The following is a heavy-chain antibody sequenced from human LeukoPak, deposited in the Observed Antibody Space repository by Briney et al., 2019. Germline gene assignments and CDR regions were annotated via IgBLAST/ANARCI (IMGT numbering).Heavy chain of an antibody. V-gene: IGHV3-23*01. Sequence: GGSLRLSCAASGFTFSSYAMSWVRQAPGKGLERVSAISGSGGSTYYADSVKGRFTISRDNSKNTLYLQMNSMRAEGTAVYYCAKDFTMIVVVPGDFNCWGQGTLVTVSS. CDR3: AKDFTMIVVVPGDFNC. CDR1: GFTFSSYA. D-gene: IGHD3-22*01. J-gene: IGHJ4*02. CDR2: ISGSGGST.